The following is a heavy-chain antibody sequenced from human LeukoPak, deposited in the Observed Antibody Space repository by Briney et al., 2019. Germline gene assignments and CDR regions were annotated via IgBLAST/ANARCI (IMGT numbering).Heavy chain of an antibody. V-gene: IGHV3-9*01. CDR1: GFTFNNYA. Sequence: GGSLRLSCAASGFTFNNYAMHWVRQAPGKGLEWVSGINWNSGSKGYVDSLKGRFTISRDNAKNSLYLQMNSLRAEDTAVYYCAGQSRLGYCSGGSCYSQPFDPWGQGTLVTVSS. CDR3: AGQSRLGYCSGGSCYSQPFDP. J-gene: IGHJ5*02. D-gene: IGHD2-15*01. CDR2: INWNSGSK.